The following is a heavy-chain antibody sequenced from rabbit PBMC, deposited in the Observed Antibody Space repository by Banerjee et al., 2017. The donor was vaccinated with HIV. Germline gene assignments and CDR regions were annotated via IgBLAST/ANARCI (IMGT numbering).Heavy chain of an antibody. CDR2: IGTGSSGST. V-gene: IGHV1S45*01. J-gene: IGHJ4*01. Sequence: QEQLVESGGGLVQPEGSLTLTCTASGFSFSSSYWICWVRQAPGKGPEWIACIGTGSSGSTYSGTWAKAQSTIPKPPPPPVPLQMPILTPAAPAPFFCAKEDYVVYVNFFTLWGPGPSSPS. CDR1: GFSFSSSYW. CDR3: AKEDYVVYVNFFTL. D-gene: IGHD1-1*01.